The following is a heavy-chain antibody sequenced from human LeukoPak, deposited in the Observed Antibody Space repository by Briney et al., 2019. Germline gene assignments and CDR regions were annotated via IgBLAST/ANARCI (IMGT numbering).Heavy chain of an antibody. CDR1: GFTFSSYA. J-gene: IGHJ5*02. D-gene: IGHD6-6*01. V-gene: IGHV3-23*01. CDR3: AKDKYSSSSGWFDP. Sequence: PEGSLRLSCAASGFTFSSYAMSWVRQAPGKGLEWVSAISGSGGSTYYADSVKGRFTISRDNSQNTLYLQMNSLRAEDTAVYYCAKDKYSSSSGWFDPWGQGTLVTVSS. CDR2: ISGSGGST.